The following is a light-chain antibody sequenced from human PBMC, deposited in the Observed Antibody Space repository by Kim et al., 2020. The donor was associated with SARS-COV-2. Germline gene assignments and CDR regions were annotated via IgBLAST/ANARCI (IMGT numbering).Light chain of an antibody. J-gene: IGLJ3*02. CDR3: QTWGTGIWV. CDR2: LNSDGSH. CDR1: RGHSSYA. V-gene: IGLV4-69*01. Sequence: ASVKRTCTLSRGHSSYAIAWHQQQPEKGPRYLMKLNSDGSHSKGDGIPDRFSGSSSGAERYLTISSLQSEDEADYYCQTWGTGIWVFGGGTQLTVL.